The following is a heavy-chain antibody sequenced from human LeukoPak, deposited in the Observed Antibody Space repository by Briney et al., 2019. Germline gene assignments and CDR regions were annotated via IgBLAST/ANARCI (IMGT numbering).Heavy chain of an antibody. Sequence: GESLKISCKGSGYSINNYWIAWVRQMPGKGLEWMGIIYPADSDIRYSPSFQGQVTISADKSISTAYLQWNSLKASDTAMYYCARQEYCSGASCYTWFDPWGQGTLVTVSS. CDR1: GYSINNYW. CDR2: IYPADSDI. J-gene: IGHJ5*02. V-gene: IGHV5-51*01. D-gene: IGHD2-15*01. CDR3: ARQEYCSGASCYTWFDP.